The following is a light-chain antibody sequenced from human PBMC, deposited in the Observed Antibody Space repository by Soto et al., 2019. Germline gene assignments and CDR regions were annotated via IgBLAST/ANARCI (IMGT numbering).Light chain of an antibody. V-gene: IGLV1-51*01. CDR1: SSNIGNNY. CDR2: DNN. CDR3: GTWDSSLSAVV. Sequence: QSALTQPPSVSAAAGQKVTISCSGSSSNIGNNYVSWYQQLPGTAPKLLIYDNNKRPSGIPDRFSGSKSGTSDTLGITGLQTGDEADYYCGTWDSSLSAVVFGGGTKVTVL. J-gene: IGLJ2*01.